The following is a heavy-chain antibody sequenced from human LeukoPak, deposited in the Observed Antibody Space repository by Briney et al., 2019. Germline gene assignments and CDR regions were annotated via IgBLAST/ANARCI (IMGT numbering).Heavy chain of an antibody. D-gene: IGHD3-3*01. V-gene: IGHV1-18*01. CDR2: ISAYNGNT. CDR1: GGTFSSYA. J-gene: IGHJ5*02. CDR3: ARVPLLHYDFWSGYYNPGWFDP. Sequence: GGSVKVSCKASGGTFSSYAISWVRQAPGQGLEWMGWISAYNGNTNYAQKLQGRVTMTTDTSTSTAYMELRSLRSDDTAVYYCARVPLLHYDFWSGYYNPGWFDPWGQGTLVTVSS.